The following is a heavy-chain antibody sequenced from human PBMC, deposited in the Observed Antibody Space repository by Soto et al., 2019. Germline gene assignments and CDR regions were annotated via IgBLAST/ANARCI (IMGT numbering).Heavy chain of an antibody. J-gene: IGHJ5*02. CDR2: IYYSGST. V-gene: IGHV4-61*01. D-gene: IGHD5-18*01. Sequence: SETLSLTCTVSGGSVSSGSYYWSWIRQPPGKGLEWIGYIYYSGSTNYNPSLKSRVTISVDTSKNQFSLKLSSVTAADTAVYYCARDLPLYSYGFRWFDPWGQGTLVTVSS. CDR1: GGSVSSGSYY. CDR3: ARDLPLYSYGFRWFDP.